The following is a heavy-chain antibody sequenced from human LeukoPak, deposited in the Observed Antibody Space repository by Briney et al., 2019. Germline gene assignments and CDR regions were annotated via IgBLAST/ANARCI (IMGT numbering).Heavy chain of an antibody. CDR3: ARTLLPAVKGAFDI. J-gene: IGHJ3*02. Sequence: SETLSLTCTVSGDSISSGSYYGSWIRQPAGRGLEYIGRINTGGTTNYNPSLRSRVTISVDTSKNQFSLHLGSVSAADTAVYYCARTLLPAVKGAFDIWGQGTMVTVSS. V-gene: IGHV4-61*02. D-gene: IGHD1-14*01. CDR2: INTGGTT. CDR1: GDSISSGSYY.